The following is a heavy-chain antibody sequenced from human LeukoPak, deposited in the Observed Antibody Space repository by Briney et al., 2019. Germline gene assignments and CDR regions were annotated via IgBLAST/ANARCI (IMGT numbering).Heavy chain of an antibody. J-gene: IGHJ4*02. CDR3: ARSLSGYYEPFDY. V-gene: IGHV3-11*01. D-gene: IGHD3-22*01. Sequence: GGSLRLSCAASGFTFTDYYMSWIRQAPGKGLEWVSSISSSGSTIYYADSVKGRFTISRDNAKNSLYLQMNSLRAEVTSVYYCARSLSGYYEPFDYWGQGTLVTVSS. CDR1: GFTFTDYY. CDR2: ISSSGSTI.